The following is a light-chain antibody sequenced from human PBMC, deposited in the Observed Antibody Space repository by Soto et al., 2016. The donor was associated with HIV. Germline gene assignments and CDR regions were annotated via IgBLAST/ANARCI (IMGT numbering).Light chain of an antibody. CDR1: QNIGNY. CDR3: QQSDILSLT. Sequence: IQMTQSPSSLSASVGDRVTITCRASQNIGNYLNWYQQKPGKAPKLLIYAASSLQSGVPSRFSGSGSGTDFTFTISSLQLEDFATYYCQQSDILSLTFGGGTKVDIK. J-gene: IGKJ4*01. CDR2: AAS. V-gene: IGKV1-39*01.